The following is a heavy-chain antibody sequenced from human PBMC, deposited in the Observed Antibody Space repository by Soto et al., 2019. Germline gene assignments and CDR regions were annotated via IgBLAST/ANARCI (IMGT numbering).Heavy chain of an antibody. CDR1: GFTFSSYS. J-gene: IGHJ4*02. CDR2: ISSSSSYI. CDR3: ARERKFGVVILDY. V-gene: IGHV3-21*01. D-gene: IGHD3-3*01. Sequence: PGGSLRLSCAASGFTFSSYSMNWVRQAPGKGLEWVSSISSSSSYIYYADSVKGRFTISRDNAKNSLYLQMNSLRAEDTAVYYCARERKFGVVILDYWGQGTLVTVSS.